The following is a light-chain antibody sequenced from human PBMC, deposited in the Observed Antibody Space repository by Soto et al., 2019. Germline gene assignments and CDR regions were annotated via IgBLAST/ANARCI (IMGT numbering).Light chain of an antibody. CDR1: QSISTN. J-gene: IGKJ4*01. Sequence: EIVMTQSPATLSVSPGERATLSCRASQSISTNVAWYQQKSGQAPRLLIYGASTRVTGIPARFSGSGSGTEFILTISSLQSEDVAVYYCQQYNNWLLTFGGGTKVEIK. V-gene: IGKV3-15*01. CDR3: QQYNNWLLT. CDR2: GAS.